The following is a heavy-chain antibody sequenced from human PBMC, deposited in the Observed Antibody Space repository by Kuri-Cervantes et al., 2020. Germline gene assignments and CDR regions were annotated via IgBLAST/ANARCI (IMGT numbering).Heavy chain of an antibody. CDR3: AGEVYAPGPFDI. V-gene: IGHV4-59*13. Sequence: SETLSLTCTVSGGSISSYYWNWIRQPPGKGLEWIGYIYYSDTSNYNPSLKSRVTMSVDTSKNQFSLKLRSVTAEDTAVYYCAGEVYAPGPFDIWGQGTVVTVSS. CDR1: GGSISSYY. D-gene: IGHD2-8*01. CDR2: IYYSDTS. J-gene: IGHJ3*02.